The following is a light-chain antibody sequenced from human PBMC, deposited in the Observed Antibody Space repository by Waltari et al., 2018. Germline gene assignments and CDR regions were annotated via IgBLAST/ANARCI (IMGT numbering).Light chain of an antibody. CDR3: SSYAGSNNLV. CDR2: EVT. Sequence: QSALTQPPSASGSPGQSVTIPCTGTSSDVGDHFSWYQQHPGKAPKLMISEVTKRPSGVPDRFSGSKSGNTASLTVSGLQAEDEADYYCSSYAGSNNLVFGGGTKLTVL. CDR1: SSDVGDH. V-gene: IGLV2-8*01. J-gene: IGLJ2*01.